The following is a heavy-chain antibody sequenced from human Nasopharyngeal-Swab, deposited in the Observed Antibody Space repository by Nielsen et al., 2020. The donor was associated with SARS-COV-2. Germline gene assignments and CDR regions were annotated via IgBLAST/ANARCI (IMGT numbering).Heavy chain of an antibody. CDR1: GGSISSSSCY. J-gene: IGHJ3*02. CDR3: ARQWYCSGGSCYPPGAFDI. CDR2: IYYSGST. D-gene: IGHD2-15*01. V-gene: IGHV4-39*01. Sequence: GSLRLSCTVSGGSISSSSCYWGWIRQPPGKWLEWIGSIYYSGSTYYNPSLKSRVTVSVDTSKNQFSLKLNSVTAADTAMYYCARQWYCSGGSCYPPGAFDIWGQGTMVTVSS.